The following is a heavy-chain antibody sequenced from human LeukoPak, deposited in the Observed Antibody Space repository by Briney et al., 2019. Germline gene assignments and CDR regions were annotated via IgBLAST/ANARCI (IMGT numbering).Heavy chain of an antibody. J-gene: IGHJ4*02. V-gene: IGHV3-64*04. Sequence: PGGSLRLSCSASGFTFSTFAVHWVRQAPGKGLEYVSAISPNGGYTYYADSVQGRFTISRDNSKSTLCLQMNSLRAEDTAVYYCAKQLGYCSDGSCYFPYWGQGTLVTVSS. CDR2: ISPNGGYT. CDR1: GFTFSTFA. CDR3: AKQLGYCSDGSCYFPY. D-gene: IGHD2-15*01.